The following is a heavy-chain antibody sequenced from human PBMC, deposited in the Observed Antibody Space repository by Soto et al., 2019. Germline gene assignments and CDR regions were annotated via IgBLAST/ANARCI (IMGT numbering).Heavy chain of an antibody. CDR3: AKDDGADYFDTSGPLDY. Sequence: PGGSLRLSCVASGFTFSSYAMSWVRQAPGKGLEWVSSISGSGGRIDYAESVKGRFTISRDNSKNTLNLQMNSLRAGDKAVYFCAKDDGADYFDTSGPLDYWGQGTLVTVSS. J-gene: IGHJ4*02. CDR1: GFTFSSYA. V-gene: IGHV3-23*01. CDR2: ISGSGGRI. D-gene: IGHD3-22*01.